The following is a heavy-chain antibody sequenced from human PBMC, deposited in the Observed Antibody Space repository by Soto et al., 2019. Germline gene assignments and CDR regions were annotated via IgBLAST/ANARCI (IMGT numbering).Heavy chain of an antibody. CDR1: GYTFTSYA. CDR2: INAGNGNT. V-gene: IGHV1-3*01. J-gene: IGHJ4*02. CDR3: ERELFDY. Sequence: ASVKVSCKASGYTFTSYAMHWVRQAPGQRLEWMGWINAGNGNTKYSQKFQGRVTITRDTSASTAYMELSSPRSEETAVYYCERELFDYWGQGTLLPVYS.